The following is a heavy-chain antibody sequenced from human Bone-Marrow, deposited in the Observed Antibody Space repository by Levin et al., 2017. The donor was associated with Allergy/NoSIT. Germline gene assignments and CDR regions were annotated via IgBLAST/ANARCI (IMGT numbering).Heavy chain of an antibody. Sequence: GESLKISCIGSGFNFNAAWMSWVRQAPGKGLEWVGRIKSKGGGETRDYAPPVQDRFTISRDDPKNTLYLQMSSLKTEDTAVYYCIWVGIAPLVLTYWGLGTLVTVSS. V-gene: IGHV3-15*01. CDR2: IKSKGGGETR. CDR3: IWVGIAPLVLTY. CDR1: GFNFNAAW. J-gene: IGHJ4*02. D-gene: IGHD2/OR15-2a*01.